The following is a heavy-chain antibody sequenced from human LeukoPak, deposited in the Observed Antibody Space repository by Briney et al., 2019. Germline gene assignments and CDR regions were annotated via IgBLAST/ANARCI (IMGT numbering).Heavy chain of an antibody. D-gene: IGHD5-18*01. Sequence: SETLSLTCTVSGGSVSSGSYYWSSIRQPPGKGLEWIGYIYYSGSTNYNPSLKSRVTISGETSKNQFSLKLSSVTAADTAVYYCARGSGYSYAGFDYWGQGTLVTVSS. CDR1: GGSVSSGSYY. J-gene: IGHJ4*02. CDR3: ARGSGYSYAGFDY. V-gene: IGHV4-61*01. CDR2: IYYSGST.